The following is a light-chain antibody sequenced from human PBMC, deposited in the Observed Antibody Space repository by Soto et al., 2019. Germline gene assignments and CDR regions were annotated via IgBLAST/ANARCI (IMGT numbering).Light chain of an antibody. CDR1: QSVSSSY. V-gene: IGKV3-20*01. CDR2: GAS. CDR3: QQYGSSPET. Sequence: EIVLTQSPGTLSLSPGERVTLSCRASQSVSSSYLAWYQQKPGQAPRLLIYGASSRATGIPDRFGGSGSGTDFTLTISRLEPEDFAVYYCQQYGSSPETFGQGTKVEIK. J-gene: IGKJ1*01.